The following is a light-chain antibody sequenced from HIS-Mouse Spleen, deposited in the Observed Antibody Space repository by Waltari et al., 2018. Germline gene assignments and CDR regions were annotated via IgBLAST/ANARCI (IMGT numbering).Light chain of an antibody. J-gene: IGKJ2*01. CDR2: GAS. CDR1: QSVSISC. Sequence: EIVLTQSPGTLSLSPGERATLSCRASQSVSISCLAWYQQKPGQAPRLLIYGASSRATGIPDRFSGSGSGTDFTLTISRLEPEDFAVYYCQQYGSSPFTFGQGTKLEIK. V-gene: IGKV3-20*01. CDR3: QQYGSSPFT.